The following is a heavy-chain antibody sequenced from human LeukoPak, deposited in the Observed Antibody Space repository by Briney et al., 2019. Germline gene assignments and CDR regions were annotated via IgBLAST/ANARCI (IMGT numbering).Heavy chain of an antibody. D-gene: IGHD3-3*02. V-gene: IGHV3-74*01. CDR3: ARGDKYIAFSPPLQGFDY. J-gene: IGHJ4*02. Sequence: GGSLRLSCAASGFTFSSYWMHWVRQAPGKGLVWVSRINSDGSSTNYGDSVKGRFTISRDNAKNTLYLQMNSLRAEDTAVYYCARGDKYIAFSPPLQGFDYWGQGTLVTVSS. CDR2: INSDGSST. CDR1: GFTFSSYW.